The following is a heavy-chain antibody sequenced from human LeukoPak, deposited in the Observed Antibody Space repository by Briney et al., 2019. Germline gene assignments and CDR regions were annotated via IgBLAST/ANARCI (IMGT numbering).Heavy chain of an antibody. CDR1: GYTSTGYY. CDR3: ASVLAAAGTSLDY. Sequence: ASVKVSCKASGYTSTGYYMHWVRQAPGQGLEWMGWMNPNSGNTGYAQKFQGRVTMTRNTSISTAYMELSSLRSEDTAVYYCASVLAAAGTSLDYWGQGTLVTVSS. D-gene: IGHD6-13*01. J-gene: IGHJ4*02. CDR2: MNPNSGNT. V-gene: IGHV1-8*02.